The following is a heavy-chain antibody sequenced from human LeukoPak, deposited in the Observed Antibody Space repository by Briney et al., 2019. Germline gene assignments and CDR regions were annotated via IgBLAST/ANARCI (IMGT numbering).Heavy chain of an antibody. CDR3: AKDARRTSGWYFFDY. J-gene: IGHJ4*02. CDR2: ISDSGSIT. V-gene: IGHV3-23*01. D-gene: IGHD6-19*01. CDR1: GFAFSSLA. Sequence: GGSLRLSCAASGFAFSSLAMGWVRQAPGKGLEWVSVISDSGSITYYADSVEGRFTISRDNSKNTLFLQMNSLRAEDTAVYYCAKDARRTSGWYFFDYWGQGTLVTVSS.